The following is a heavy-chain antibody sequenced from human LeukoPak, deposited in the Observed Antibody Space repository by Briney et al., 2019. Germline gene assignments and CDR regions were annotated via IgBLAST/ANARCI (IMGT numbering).Heavy chain of an antibody. CDR2: INHSGST. Sequence: PSETLSLTCAVSGYSISSGYYWGWIRQPPGKGLEWIGSINHSGSTYYNPFLKSRVTILVDTSKNQLSLKLTSVTAADTAVYYCTRDTTRDYWGQGTLVTVSS. V-gene: IGHV4-38-2*01. J-gene: IGHJ4*02. CDR1: GYSISSGYY. D-gene: IGHD4-11*01. CDR3: TRDTTRDY.